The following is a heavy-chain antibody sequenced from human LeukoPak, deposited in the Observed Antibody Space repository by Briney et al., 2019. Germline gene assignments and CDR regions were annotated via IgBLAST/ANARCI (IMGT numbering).Heavy chain of an antibody. D-gene: IGHD1-26*01. J-gene: IGHJ4*02. CDR2: IYYSGST. CDR3: ARHSGSAYYFDY. Sequence: SETLSLTCTVSSGSISSNYWNWIRQPPGKGLEWIGYIYYSGSTNYNPSLKSRVTISVDTSKNQFSLKLSSVTAADTAVYYCARHSGSAYYFDYWGQGTLVTVSS. V-gene: IGHV4-59*08. CDR1: SGSISSNY.